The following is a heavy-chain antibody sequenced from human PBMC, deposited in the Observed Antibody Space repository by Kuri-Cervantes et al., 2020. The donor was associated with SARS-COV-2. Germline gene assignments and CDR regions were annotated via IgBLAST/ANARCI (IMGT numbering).Heavy chain of an antibody. V-gene: IGHV4-59*01. CDR2: IYYSGNT. CDR3: ATGGQRFDP. Sequence: GSLRLSCTVSGGSINSYYWSWIRQPPGKGLEWIGFIYYSGNTNYNPSLKSRVTISVDTSKNQFSLKVSSVTAADTAVYYCATGGQRFDPWGQGTRVTVSS. CDR1: GGSINSYY. J-gene: IGHJ5*02.